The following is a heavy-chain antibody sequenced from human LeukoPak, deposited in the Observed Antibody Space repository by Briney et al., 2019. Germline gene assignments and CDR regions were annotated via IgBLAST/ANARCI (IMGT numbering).Heavy chain of an antibody. CDR3: ATGDYGAFDI. Sequence: PGGSLRLSCAASGFTFSSYSMNWVRQAPGKGLGWVSSISSSSSYIYYADSVKGRFTISRDNAKNSLYLQMNSLRAEDTAVYYCATGDYGAFDIWGQGTMVTVSS. CDR2: ISSSSSYI. D-gene: IGHD4-17*01. J-gene: IGHJ3*02. V-gene: IGHV3-21*01. CDR1: GFTFSSYS.